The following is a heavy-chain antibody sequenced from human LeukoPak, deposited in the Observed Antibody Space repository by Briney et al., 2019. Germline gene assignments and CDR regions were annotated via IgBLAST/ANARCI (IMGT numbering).Heavy chain of an antibody. Sequence: GGSLGLSCAASGFTFSSYGITWVRQAPGKGLEWVSTISATGGSTYYADSVKGRFTISRDNSKDTLYLQMNSLRAEDTAVYYCAKGGYSSGWRNYFDYWGQGILVTVSS. D-gene: IGHD6-19*01. CDR1: GFTFSSYG. CDR3: AKGGYSSGWRNYFDY. V-gene: IGHV3-23*01. CDR2: ISATGGST. J-gene: IGHJ4*02.